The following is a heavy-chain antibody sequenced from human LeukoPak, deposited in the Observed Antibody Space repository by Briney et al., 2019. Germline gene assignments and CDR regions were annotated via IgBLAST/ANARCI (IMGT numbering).Heavy chain of an antibody. D-gene: IGHD3-22*01. Sequence: SETLSLTCAVYGGSFSGYYWSWIRQPPGKGLEWIGEINHSGSTNYNPSLKSRVTISVDTSKNQFSLKLSSVTAADTAVYYCARAGSGYYFYWGQGTLVTVSS. V-gene: IGHV4-34*01. CDR2: INHSGST. CDR1: GGSFSGYY. J-gene: IGHJ4*02. CDR3: ARAGSGYYFY.